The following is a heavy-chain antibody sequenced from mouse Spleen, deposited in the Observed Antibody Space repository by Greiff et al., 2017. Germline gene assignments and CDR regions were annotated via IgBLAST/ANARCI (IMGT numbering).Heavy chain of an antibody. V-gene: IGHV5-9-1*02. Sequence: EVQVVESGEGLVKPGGSLKLSCAASGFTFSSYAMSWVRQTPEKRLEWVAYISSGGDYIYYADTVKGRFTISRDNARNTLYLQMSSLKSEDTAMYYCTRDLNWDVGYFDYWGQGTTLTVSS. CDR3: TRDLNWDVGYFDY. J-gene: IGHJ2*01. D-gene: IGHD4-1*01. CDR1: GFTFSSYA. CDR2: ISSGGDYI.